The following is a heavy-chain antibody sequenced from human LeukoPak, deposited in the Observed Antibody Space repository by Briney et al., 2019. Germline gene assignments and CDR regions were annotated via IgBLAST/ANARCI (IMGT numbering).Heavy chain of an antibody. CDR1: GGSISTYY. J-gene: IGHJ4*02. Sequence: PSETLSLTCTVSGGSISTYYWSWIRQPAGKGLEWIGRIFPSRSTNYNPSLKSRVTLSVDTSKNQFSLKLSAVTAADTAVYYGARDKYDILTGYEYFDYWGQGTLVTVSS. CDR3: ARDKYDILTGYEYFDY. V-gene: IGHV4-4*07. CDR2: IFPSRST. D-gene: IGHD3-9*01.